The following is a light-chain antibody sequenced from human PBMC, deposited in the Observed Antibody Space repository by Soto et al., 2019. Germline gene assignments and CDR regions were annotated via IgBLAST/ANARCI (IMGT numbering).Light chain of an antibody. Sequence: DSVLTQSTRTLSLSRGERDTLACRSSQSVSSNYLAWYQQKPGQAPRLLIYGASTRATGIPDRFSGSGSGTDFTLTISRLEPEDFAVYYCQQYGSSLFTFGPGTKVDIK. CDR2: GAS. J-gene: IGKJ3*01. CDR1: QSVSSNY. V-gene: IGKV3-20*01. CDR3: QQYGSSLFT.